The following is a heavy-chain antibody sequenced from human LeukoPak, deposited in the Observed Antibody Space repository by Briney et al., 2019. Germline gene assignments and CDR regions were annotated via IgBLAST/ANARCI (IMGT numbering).Heavy chain of an antibody. J-gene: IGHJ4*02. V-gene: IGHV3-15*01. Sequence: PGGSLSLSCAASGFTFSNAWMSWVRQAPGKGLEWFGRIKSKTDGGTTDYAAPAKGRFTISRDDSKNTLYLQMNSLRAEDTAVYYCAGTSIVPNRGELFDYWGQGTLVTVSS. CDR3: AGTSIVPNRGELFDY. CDR1: GFTFSNAW. CDR2: IKSKTDGGTT. D-gene: IGHD7-27*01.